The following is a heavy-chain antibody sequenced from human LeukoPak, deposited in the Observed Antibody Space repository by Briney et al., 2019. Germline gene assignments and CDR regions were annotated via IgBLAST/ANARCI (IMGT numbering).Heavy chain of an antibody. CDR3: AKRSSYYYGSGSYLAFDI. V-gene: IGHV3-23*01. J-gene: IGHJ3*02. D-gene: IGHD3-10*01. CDR1: IFTFCSYS. Sequence: PGVSVTLSCAASIFTFCSYSMKWHRQAPGKGLVGFSDISGSGGSTSYADSVKGRFTISRDNSKNTLYLQMNSLRDEDTAVYYCAKRSSYYYGSGSYLAFDIWGQGTMVTVSS. CDR2: ISGSGGST.